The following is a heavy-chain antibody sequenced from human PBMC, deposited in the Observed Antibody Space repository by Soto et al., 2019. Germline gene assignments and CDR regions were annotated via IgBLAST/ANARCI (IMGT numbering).Heavy chain of an antibody. Sequence: EVQLLRSGGGLAPTGGSLRLSCVASGYTFSTTAVTWVRQAPGKGLEWVSSINDIATTTFYADSVKGRFTISRDNSKNTLYLQMNSLTAEDTAVYYCVRFRGGGYYSSSSMDVWGKGTTVAVSS. J-gene: IGHJ6*03. V-gene: IGHV3-23*01. CDR3: VRFRGGGYYSSSSMDV. CDR1: GYTFSTTA. CDR2: INDIATTT. D-gene: IGHD3-10*01.